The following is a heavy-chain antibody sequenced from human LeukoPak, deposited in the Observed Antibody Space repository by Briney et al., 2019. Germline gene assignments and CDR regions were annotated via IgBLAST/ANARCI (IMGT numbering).Heavy chain of an antibody. CDR1: GFMFSNYE. D-gene: IGHD6-19*01. J-gene: IGHJ4*02. V-gene: IGHV3-48*03. CDR2: ISSSGSTI. Sequence: GGSLILSCAASGFMFSNYEMHWVRQAPGKGLEWVSYISSSGSTIYYADSVKGRFTISRDNAKNSLYLQMNSLRAEDTAVYYCARDRAVISGCFDYWGQGTLVTVSS. CDR3: ARDRAVISGCFDY.